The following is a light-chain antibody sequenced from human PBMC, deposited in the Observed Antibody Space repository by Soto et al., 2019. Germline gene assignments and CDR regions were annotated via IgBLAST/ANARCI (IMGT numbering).Light chain of an antibody. Sequence: EIVMTQSPATLSVSPGERVTLSCRASQSVNNKVAWNQQKPGQAPPLLLFGASTRATGSPARFSGSGSVTEFTLTISSLQSQDFAAYYCQQYNNWPPITFGQGTRLEIK. CDR1: QSVNNK. CDR2: GAS. J-gene: IGKJ5*01. V-gene: IGKV3-15*01. CDR3: QQYNNWPPIT.